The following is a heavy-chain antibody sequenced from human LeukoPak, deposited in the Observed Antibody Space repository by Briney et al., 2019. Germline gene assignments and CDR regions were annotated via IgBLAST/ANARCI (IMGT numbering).Heavy chain of an antibody. Sequence: KASQTLSLTCTVSGGSISSGSYYWSWIRQPAGKGLGWIGLVYTSGSTNYNPSLKSRVTISVDTSKNQFSLNLTSVTAADTAVYFCARGRETYYYYYYMDVWGKGTTVTVSS. V-gene: IGHV4-61*02. CDR3: ARGRETYYYYYYMDV. CDR1: GGSISSGSYY. J-gene: IGHJ6*03. CDR2: VYTSGST.